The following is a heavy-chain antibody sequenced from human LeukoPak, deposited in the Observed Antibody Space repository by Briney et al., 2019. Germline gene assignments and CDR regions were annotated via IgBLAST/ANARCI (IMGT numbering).Heavy chain of an antibody. CDR3: TTHEYDFWSGYLDY. Sequence: GGSLRLSCAASGFTFSNAWMNWVRQAPGKGLEWVGRIKSKTDGGTTDYAAPVKGRFTIPRDDSKNTLYLQMNSLKTEDTAVYYCTTHEYDFWSGYLDYWGQGTLVTVSS. J-gene: IGHJ4*02. D-gene: IGHD3-3*01. CDR1: GFTFSNAW. V-gene: IGHV3-15*07. CDR2: IKSKTDGGTT.